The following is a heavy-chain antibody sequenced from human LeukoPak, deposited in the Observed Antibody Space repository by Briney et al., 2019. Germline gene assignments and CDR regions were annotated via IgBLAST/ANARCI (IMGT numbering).Heavy chain of an antibody. CDR2: IIPIFGIA. J-gene: IGHJ6*02. CDR1: GGTFSSYA. CDR3: AKGYCSSTSCYADGMDV. D-gene: IGHD2-2*01. V-gene: IGHV1-69*04. Sequence: SVKVSCKASGGTFSSYAISWVRQAPGQGPEWMGRIIPIFGIANYAQKFQGRVTITADKSTSTAYMELSSLRSEDTAVYYCAKGYCSSTSCYADGMDVWGQGTTVTVSS.